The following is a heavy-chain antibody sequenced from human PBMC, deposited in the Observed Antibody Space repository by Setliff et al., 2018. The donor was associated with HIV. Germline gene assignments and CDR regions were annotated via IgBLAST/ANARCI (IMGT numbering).Heavy chain of an antibody. CDR2: ISHSGSS. CDR3: VRGANFYTPRKRIFDH. Sequence: PSETLSLTCAVYGESFSPYYWNWIRQSPGKELEWIGEISHSGSSNYSPSLESRLTISVDTSKNQVSLKLNSVTAADSAVYYCVRGANFYTPRKRIFDHWGQGVLVTVSS. D-gene: IGHD3-3*01. V-gene: IGHV4-34*01. J-gene: IGHJ4*02. CDR1: GESFSPYY.